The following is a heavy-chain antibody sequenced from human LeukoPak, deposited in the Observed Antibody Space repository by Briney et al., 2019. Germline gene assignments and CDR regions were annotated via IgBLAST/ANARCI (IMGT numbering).Heavy chain of an antibody. CDR2: IYYSGST. V-gene: IGHV4-34*01. CDR1: GGSFSGYY. D-gene: IGHD3-22*01. CDR3: ARQGLGLGYYYDSSGYYIDY. J-gene: IGHJ4*02. Sequence: PSETLSLTCAVYGGSFSGYYWSWIRQPPGKGLEWIGSIYYSGSTYYNPSLKSRVTISVDTSKNQFSLKLSSVTAADTAVYYCARQGLGLGYYYDSSGYYIDYWGQGTLVTVSS.